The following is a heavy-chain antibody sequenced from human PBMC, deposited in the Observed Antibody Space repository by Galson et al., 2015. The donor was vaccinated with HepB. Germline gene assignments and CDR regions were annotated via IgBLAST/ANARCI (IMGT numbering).Heavy chain of an antibody. CDR2: IYSGGST. J-gene: IGHJ3*02. CDR3: ARASLYGDSPAFDI. Sequence: SLRLSCAASGFTVSSNYMSWVRQAPGKGLEWVSVIYSGGSTYYADSVKGRFTISRHNSKNTLYLQMNSLRAEDMAVYYCARASLYGDSPAFDIWGQGTMVTVSS. CDR1: GFTVSSNY. V-gene: IGHV3-53*04. D-gene: IGHD4-17*01.